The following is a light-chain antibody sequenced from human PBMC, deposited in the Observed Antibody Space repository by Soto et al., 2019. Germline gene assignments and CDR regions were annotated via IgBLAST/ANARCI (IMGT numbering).Light chain of an antibody. CDR3: QLWESSTVVL. Sequence: SYELTQPLSVSVALGQTARITCGGNNIGNKNVHWYQQKPGQAPVLVIFRDRNRPSGIPERFSGSNSGNTATLTISRAQAGDEADYYCQLWESSTVVLFGGGTKLTVL. J-gene: IGLJ2*01. CDR1: NIGNKN. V-gene: IGLV3-9*01. CDR2: RDR.